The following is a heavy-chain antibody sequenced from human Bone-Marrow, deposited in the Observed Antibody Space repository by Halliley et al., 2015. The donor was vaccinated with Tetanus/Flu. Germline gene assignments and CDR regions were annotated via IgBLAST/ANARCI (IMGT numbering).Heavy chain of an antibody. J-gene: IGHJ3*01. CDR3: VRDRPYSGKYDAFDV. D-gene: IGHD1-26*01. CDR2: IGPDGSKT. V-gene: IGHV3-74*01. Sequence: SFIGPDGSKTRYADSVEGRFPVSRDNAKHTLYLQVDSLRPDDSGVYYCVRDRPYSGKYDAFDVWGQGTMITFSS.